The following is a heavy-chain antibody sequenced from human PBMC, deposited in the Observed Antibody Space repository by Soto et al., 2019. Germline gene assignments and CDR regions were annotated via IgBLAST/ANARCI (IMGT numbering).Heavy chain of an antibody. D-gene: IGHD6-13*01. CDR1: GGTVSSTYW. CDR2: IYHSGSA. Sequence: SETLSLTCAVSGGTVSSTYWWSWVRQPPGKGLEWIGEIYHSGSANYNPSLKSRVTISVDNSKNQFSLNLNSVTAADTAVYYCARYNAASGTYYFDYWGQGTLVTVSS. J-gene: IGHJ4*02. V-gene: IGHV4-4*02. CDR3: ARYNAASGTYYFDY.